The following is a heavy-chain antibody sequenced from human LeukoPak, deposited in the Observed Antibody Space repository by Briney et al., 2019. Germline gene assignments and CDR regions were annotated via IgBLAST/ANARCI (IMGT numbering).Heavy chain of an antibody. CDR3: ARRLGGGNLLDAFDI. Sequence: SETLSLTCTVSGGSISSYYWSWIRQPPGKGLEWIGYIYYSGSTNYNPSLKSRVTISVDTSKNQFSLKLSSVTAADTAVYYCARRLGGGNLLDAFDIWGQGTMVTVSS. CDR2: IYYSGST. J-gene: IGHJ3*02. D-gene: IGHD4-23*01. V-gene: IGHV4-59*01. CDR1: GGSISSYY.